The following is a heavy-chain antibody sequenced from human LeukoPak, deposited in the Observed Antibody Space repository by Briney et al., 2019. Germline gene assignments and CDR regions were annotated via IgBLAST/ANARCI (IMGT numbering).Heavy chain of an antibody. V-gene: IGHV3-23*01. CDR3: AKGLREYNFWSGYAT. CDR2: ISVSGGSP. Sequence: GGSLRLSCAASGFTFSSYAMMWVRQAPGKGLDWVSTISVSGGSPNYADSVKGRFTISRDNSKNTLFLQMNSLRAEDTALYYCAKGLREYNFWSGYATWGQGTLVTVSS. J-gene: IGHJ5*02. D-gene: IGHD3-3*01. CDR1: GFTFSSYA.